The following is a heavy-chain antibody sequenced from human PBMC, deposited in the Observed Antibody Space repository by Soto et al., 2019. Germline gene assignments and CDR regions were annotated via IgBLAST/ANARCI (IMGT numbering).Heavy chain of an antibody. D-gene: IGHD6-19*01. V-gene: IGHV3-23*01. CDR3: AKTGGSCWHLTD. CDR1: GFTFSNYA. J-gene: IGHJ4*02. Sequence: EVQMLESGGGSVQPGGTLRLSCAGSGFTFSNYAMTWVHQAPGKGMEWVSHISGSGGGADYAYSVKGRFTISRDNAKNTLYRQMDSLRAEDAALYFYAKTGGSCWHLTDCGQVTLVAVSS. CDR2: ISGSGGGA.